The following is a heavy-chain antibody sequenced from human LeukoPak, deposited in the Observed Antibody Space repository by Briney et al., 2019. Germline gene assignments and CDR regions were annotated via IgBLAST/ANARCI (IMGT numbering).Heavy chain of an antibody. CDR3: ARSRGQQLKNGMDV. D-gene: IGHD6-13*01. CDR1: GFTFSSFS. V-gene: IGHV3-21*04. J-gene: IGHJ6*02. Sequence: PGGSLRLSCAASGFTFSSFSMNWVRQAPGKGLEWVSSISSGGSYIYYADSVKGRFTISRDNAKNSLYLQTNSLRAEATAVYYCARSRGQQLKNGMDVWGQGTTVTVSS. CDR2: ISSGGSYI.